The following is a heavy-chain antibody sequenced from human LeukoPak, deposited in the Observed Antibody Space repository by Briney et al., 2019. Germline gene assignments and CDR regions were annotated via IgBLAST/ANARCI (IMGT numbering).Heavy chain of an antibody. V-gene: IGHV3-11*01. Sequence: GGSLRLSCAASGFTVSSNYMSWIRQAPGKGLEWVAYIDSYGTTIYYADSVKGRFTISRDSTKNSLCLQMNSLRVEDTAVYYCARKVAFDIWGQGTMVTVSS. CDR3: ARKVAFDI. CDR1: GFTVSSNY. CDR2: IDSYGTTI. J-gene: IGHJ3*02.